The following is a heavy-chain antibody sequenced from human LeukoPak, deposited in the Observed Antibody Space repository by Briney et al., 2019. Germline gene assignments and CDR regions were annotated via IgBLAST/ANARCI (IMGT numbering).Heavy chain of an antibody. CDR3: AKGIAAAGSFDY. CDR1: GFTFSSYA. V-gene: IGHV3-23*01. Sequence: GGSLRLSCAASGFTFSSYAMSWVRQAPGKGLEWVSAISGSGGSTYYADSVEGRFTISRDNSKNTLYLQMNSLRAEDAAVYYCAKGIAAAGSFDYWGQGTLVTVSS. CDR2: ISGSGGST. D-gene: IGHD6-13*01. J-gene: IGHJ4*02.